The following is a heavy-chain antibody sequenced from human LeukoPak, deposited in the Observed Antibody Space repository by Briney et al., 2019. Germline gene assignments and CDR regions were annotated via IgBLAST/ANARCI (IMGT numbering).Heavy chain of an antibody. CDR3: AKGRSIAARPVYYYYMDV. CDR2: ISWDGGST. D-gene: IGHD6-6*01. V-gene: IGHV3-43*01. Sequence: GGSLRLSCAASGFTSDDYTMHWVRQAPGKGLEWVSLISWDGGSTYYADSVKGRFTISRDNSKNSLYLQMNSLRTEDTALYYCAKGRSIAARPVYYYYMDVWGKGTTVTVSS. J-gene: IGHJ6*03. CDR1: GFTSDDYT.